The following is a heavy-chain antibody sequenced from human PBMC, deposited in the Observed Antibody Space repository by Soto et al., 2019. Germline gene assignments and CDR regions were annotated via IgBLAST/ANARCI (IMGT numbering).Heavy chain of an antibody. Sequence: PSQTLSLTCAISGDSVSSNSAAWNWIRQSPSRGLEWLGRTYYGSKWYYTYAASVKSRITVSPDTSKNQFSLQLTSVTPEDTAVYYCARGSWDDVSGHYYMDVWDKGTTVTVSS. D-gene: IGHD1-1*01. CDR2: TYYGSKWYY. CDR1: GDSVSSNSAA. CDR3: ARGSWDDVSGHYYMDV. J-gene: IGHJ6*03. V-gene: IGHV6-1*01.